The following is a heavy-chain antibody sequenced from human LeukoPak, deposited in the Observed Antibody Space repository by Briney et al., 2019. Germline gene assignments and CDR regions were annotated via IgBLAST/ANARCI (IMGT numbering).Heavy chain of an antibody. D-gene: IGHD2/OR15-2a*01. J-gene: IGHJ4*02. CDR2: IYASGSA. CDR1: GGSISNYY. V-gene: IGHV4-4*07. Sequence: SETLSLTCSVSGGSISNYYWNWLRQPAGKGLEWIGRIYASGSANYNPSLKSRVTISMDKSKNHFSLNLKSVTAADTAFYYCARDFYGDDGHHPFDYWGQGIQVTVSS. CDR3: ARDFYGDDGHHPFDY.